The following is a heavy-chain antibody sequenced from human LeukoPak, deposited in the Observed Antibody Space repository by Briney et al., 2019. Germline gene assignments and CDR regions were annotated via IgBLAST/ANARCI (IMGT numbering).Heavy chain of an antibody. Sequence: GASVKVSCKASGYTFTSYGISWVRQAPGQGLEWMGWISAYNGNTNYSQKLQGRVTMTTDTSTSTAYMELRSLRSDDTAVYYCAREVGARHEGPIDYWGQGTLVTVSS. J-gene: IGHJ4*02. D-gene: IGHD1-26*01. CDR1: GYTFTSYG. V-gene: IGHV1-18*01. CDR3: AREVGARHEGPIDY. CDR2: ISAYNGNT.